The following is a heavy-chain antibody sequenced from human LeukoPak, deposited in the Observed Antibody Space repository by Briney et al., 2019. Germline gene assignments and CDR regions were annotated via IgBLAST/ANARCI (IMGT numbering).Heavy chain of an antibody. CDR2: IIPILGIA. V-gene: IGHV1-69*04. CDR1: GGTFSSYA. J-gene: IGHJ6*02. Sequence: SVKVSCKASGGTFSSYAISWVRQAPGQGLEWMGRIIPILGIANYAQKLQGRVTITADKSTSTAYMELSSLRSEDTAVYYCARPSLPLKPYYYGMDVWGQGTTVTVSS. CDR3: ARPSLPLKPYYYGMDV.